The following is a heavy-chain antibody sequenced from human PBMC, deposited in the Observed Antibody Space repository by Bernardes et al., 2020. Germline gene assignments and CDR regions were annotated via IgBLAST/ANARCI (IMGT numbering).Heavy chain of an antibody. CDR3: ARDAFRVGMDV. Sequence: ASVKVACKASGYTLTSYGIGWVRQAPGQGLEWMGWISAYNGNTNYAQKLQGRVTMTTDTSTSTAYMELRSLRSDDTAVYYCARDAFRVGMDVWGQGTTVIISS. V-gene: IGHV1-18*01. CDR2: ISAYNGNT. J-gene: IGHJ6*02. CDR1: GYTLTSYG.